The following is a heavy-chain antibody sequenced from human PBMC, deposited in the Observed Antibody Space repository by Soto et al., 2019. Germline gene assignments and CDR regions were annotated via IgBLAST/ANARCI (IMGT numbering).Heavy chain of an antibody. Sequence: GGSLRLSCAASGFTFSSYAMSWVRQAPGKGLEWVSAISGSGGSTYYADSVKGRFTISRDNSKNTLYLQMNSLRAEDTAVYYCAKASARIWSYYDSLHFDYWGQATLVTVSS. CDR3: AKASARIWSYYDSLHFDY. CDR1: GFTFSSYA. J-gene: IGHJ4*02. CDR2: ISGSGGST. D-gene: IGHD3-22*01. V-gene: IGHV3-23*01.